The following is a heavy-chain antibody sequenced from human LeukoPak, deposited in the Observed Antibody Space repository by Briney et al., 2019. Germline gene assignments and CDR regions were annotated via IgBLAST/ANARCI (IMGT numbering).Heavy chain of an antibody. D-gene: IGHD6-13*01. V-gene: IGHV6-1*01. CDR2: TYYRSKWYN. Sequence: SQTLSLTCAISGDIVSSNSAAWNWIRQSPSRGLEWLGRTYYRSKWYNDYAVSVKSRITINPDTSKNQFSLRLNSVTPEDTAVYYCARSPGIAAAVRFDPWGQGTLVTVSS. CDR1: GDIVSSNSAA. J-gene: IGHJ5*02. CDR3: ARSPGIAAAVRFDP.